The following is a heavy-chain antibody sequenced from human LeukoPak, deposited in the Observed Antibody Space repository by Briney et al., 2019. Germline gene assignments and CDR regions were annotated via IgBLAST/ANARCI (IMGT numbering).Heavy chain of an antibody. V-gene: IGHV3-23*01. CDR3: AKGLRGTYDY. D-gene: IGHD3-3*01. CDR1: GFTFSSYS. J-gene: IGHJ4*02. CDR2: ITDSGDST. Sequence: TGGSLRLSCAASGFTFSSYSMNWVRQAPGKGLEWVSSITDSGDSTYYADSAKGRFTISRDNSKNTLYLQVNSLRAEDTAVYYCAKGLRGTYDYWGQGTLVTVSS.